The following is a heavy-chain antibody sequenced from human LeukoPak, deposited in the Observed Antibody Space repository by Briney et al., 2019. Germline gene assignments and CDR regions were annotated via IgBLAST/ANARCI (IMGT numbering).Heavy chain of an antibody. D-gene: IGHD3-22*01. J-gene: IGHJ4*02. CDR2: ISGSGGST. V-gene: IGHV3-23*01. Sequence: GGSLRLSCAASGFTFSSYAMSWVRQAPGKGLEWVSAISGSGGSTYYADSVKGQFTISRDNSKNTLYLQMNSLRAEDTTVYYCANLEYYYDSSGYHPGWGQGTLVTVSS. CDR3: ANLEYYYDSSGYHPG. CDR1: GFTFSSYA.